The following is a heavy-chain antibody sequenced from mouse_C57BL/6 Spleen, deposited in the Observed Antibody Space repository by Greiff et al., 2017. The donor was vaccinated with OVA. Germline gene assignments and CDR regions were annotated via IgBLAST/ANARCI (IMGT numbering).Heavy chain of an antibody. J-gene: IGHJ3*01. Sequence: EVQLQPSGPELVKPGASVPISCKASGYSFTGYYMNWLKQSPEKCLAWIGEINPSTGGTTYNQKFKAKATLTVDKSSSTAYMQLKSRTSEDSAVYYCARKGSSYGPFAYWGQGTLVTVSA. V-gene: IGHV1-42*01. CDR2: INPSTGGT. CDR1: GYSFTGYY. CDR3: ARKGSSYGPFAY. D-gene: IGHD1-1*01.